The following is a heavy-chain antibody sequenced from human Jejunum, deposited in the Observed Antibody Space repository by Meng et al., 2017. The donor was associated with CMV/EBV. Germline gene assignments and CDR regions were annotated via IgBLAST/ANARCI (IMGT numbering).Heavy chain of an antibody. V-gene: IGHV3-9*01. Sequence: WVRQGPGKGLEWVSGISWDSGSIGYADSVKGRFTISRDNAKKSLYLQMNNLTAADTAFYYCAKDIRYCSGGACTPGNYDYFYGMDVWGQGTTVTVSS. CDR3: AKDIRYCSGGACTPGNYDYFYGMDV. CDR2: ISWDSGSI. J-gene: IGHJ6*02. D-gene: IGHD2-15*01.